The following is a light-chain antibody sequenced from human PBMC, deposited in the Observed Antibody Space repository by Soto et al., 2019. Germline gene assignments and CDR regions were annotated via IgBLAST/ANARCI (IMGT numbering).Light chain of an antibody. V-gene: IGKV3-15*01. J-gene: IGKJ4*01. CDR3: QQHNNWPLT. CDR1: QSGSSN. Sequence: EIVMTQSPATLSVSPGERATLSCRASQSGSSNLAWYQQKPGQAPRLLMYGISTRATGIPARFSGSGSGTEFTLTISSLQSEDFAIYYCQQHNNWPLTFGGGTKVEIK. CDR2: GIS.